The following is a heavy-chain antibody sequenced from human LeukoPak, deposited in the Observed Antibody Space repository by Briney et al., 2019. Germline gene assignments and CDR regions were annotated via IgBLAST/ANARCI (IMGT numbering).Heavy chain of an antibody. CDR3: AREGSSGYRLDY. V-gene: IGHV4-4*07. J-gene: IGHJ4*02. Sequence: PSETLSLPCTVSGRSISSYYWSWTRQPAGKGLEWIGRIYTSGSTNYNPSLKSRVTMSVDTSKNQFSLKLSSVTAADTAVYYCAREGSSGYRLDYWGQGTLVTVSS. D-gene: IGHD3-22*01. CDR2: IYTSGST. CDR1: GRSISSYY.